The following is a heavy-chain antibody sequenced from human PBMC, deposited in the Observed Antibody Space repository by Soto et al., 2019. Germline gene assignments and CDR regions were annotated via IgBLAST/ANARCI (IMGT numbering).Heavy chain of an antibody. CDR1: GFTFDTYG. J-gene: IGHJ5*02. CDR3: ARSSYFYDSSGYYNYIDP. D-gene: IGHD3-22*01. CDR2: ISYDGNNT. Sequence: QVQLVESGGGVVQPGRSLRLSCAASGFTFDTYGMHWVRQAPGKGLEWVSVISYDGNNTYYADSVKGRFTISRDNSKNTLYLQMNSLRIEDTATYYCARSSYFYDSSGYYNYIDPWGQGSLVIVSS. V-gene: IGHV3-30*03.